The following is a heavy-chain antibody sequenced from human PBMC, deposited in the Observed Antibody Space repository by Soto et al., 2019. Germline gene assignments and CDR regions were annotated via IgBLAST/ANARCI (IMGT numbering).Heavy chain of an antibody. CDR2: FDPEDGET. Sequence: ASVKVSCKVSGYTLTELSMHWVRQAPGKGLEWMGGFDPEDGETIYAQKFQGRVTMTEDTSTDTAYMELSSLRSEDTAVYYCAREGANIALAGSSFDYYYGMDVWGQGSTVPGSS. CDR3: AREGANIALAGSSFDYYYGMDV. CDR1: GYTLTELS. J-gene: IGHJ6*02. D-gene: IGHD6-19*01. V-gene: IGHV1-24*01.